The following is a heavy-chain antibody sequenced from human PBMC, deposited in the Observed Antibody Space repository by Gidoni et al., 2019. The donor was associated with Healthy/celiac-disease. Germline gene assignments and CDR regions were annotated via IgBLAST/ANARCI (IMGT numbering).Heavy chain of an antibody. Sequence: QLQLQESGPGLVKPSETLSRTCTVSGGSISSSSDYWGWIRQPPGKGLEWFGSIYDSGSTYANPSLKSRVPISVDTSKNQFSLKLSSVTAADPAVYYCARRGGYCSSTSCYSWFDPWGQGTLVTVSS. CDR1: GGSISSSSDY. CDR2: IYDSGST. D-gene: IGHD2-2*01. V-gene: IGHV4-39*01. CDR3: ARRGGYCSSTSCYSWFDP. J-gene: IGHJ5*02.